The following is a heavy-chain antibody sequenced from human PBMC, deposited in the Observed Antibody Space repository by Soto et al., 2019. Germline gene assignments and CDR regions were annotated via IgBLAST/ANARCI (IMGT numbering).Heavy chain of an antibody. CDR2: IYYSGST. CDR1: GGSISSSSYY. CDR3: ARRPSYRPFDY. J-gene: IGHJ4*02. V-gene: IGHV4-39*01. D-gene: IGHD3-16*02. Sequence: QLQLQESGPGLVKPSETLSLTCTVSGGSISSSSYYWGWIHQPPGKGLEWIGSIYYSGSTYYNPSLKSRVTISVDTSKNQFSLKLSSVTAADTAVYYCARRPSYRPFDYWGQGTLVTVSS.